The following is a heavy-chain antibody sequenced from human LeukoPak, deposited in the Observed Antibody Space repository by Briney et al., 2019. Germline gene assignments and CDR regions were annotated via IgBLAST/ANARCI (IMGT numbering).Heavy chain of an antibody. CDR1: GFTFDDYA. CDR3: AKGGYSYGYALHFDY. J-gene: IGHJ4*02. D-gene: IGHD5-18*01. Sequence: GGSLRLSCAASGFTFDDYAMHWVRQAPGKGLEWVSGISWNSGSIGYADSVKGRFTISRDNAKNPLYLQMNSLRAEDTALYYCAKGGYSYGYALHFDYWGQGTLVTVSS. CDR2: ISWNSGSI. V-gene: IGHV3-9*01.